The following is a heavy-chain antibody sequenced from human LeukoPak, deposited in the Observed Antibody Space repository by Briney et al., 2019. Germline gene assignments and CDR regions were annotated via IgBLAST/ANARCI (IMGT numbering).Heavy chain of an antibody. J-gene: IGHJ5*02. D-gene: IGHD2-21*02. Sequence: PSETLSLTCAVYGGSFSGYYWSWIRQPPGKGLEWIGEINHSGSTNYNPSLKSRVTISVDTSKNQLSLKLSSVTAADTAVYYCARGRGSYCGGDCYSGFWFDPWGQGTLVTVSS. V-gene: IGHV4-34*01. CDR3: ARGRGSYCGGDCYSGFWFDP. CDR1: GGSFSGYY. CDR2: INHSGST.